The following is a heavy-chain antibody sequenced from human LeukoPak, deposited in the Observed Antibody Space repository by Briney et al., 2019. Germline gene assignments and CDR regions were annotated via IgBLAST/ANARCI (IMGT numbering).Heavy chain of an antibody. J-gene: IGHJ5*02. CDR3: ARDRDRPIAARGRGLLDWFDP. D-gene: IGHD6-6*01. Sequence: PSETLSLTCAVYGGFFSGYYWSWIRQPPGKGLEWIGEINHSGSTNYNPSLKSRVTISVDTSKNQFSLKLSSVTAADTAVYYCARDRDRPIAARGRGLLDWFDPWGQGTLVTVSS. V-gene: IGHV4-34*01. CDR1: GGFFSGYY. CDR2: INHSGST.